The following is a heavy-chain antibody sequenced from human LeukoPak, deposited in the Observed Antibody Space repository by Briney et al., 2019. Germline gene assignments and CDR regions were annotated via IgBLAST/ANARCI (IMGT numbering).Heavy chain of an antibody. CDR2: ISYDGSNK. CDR3: ASQPYYDFWSGYYHASYYYYMDV. J-gene: IGHJ6*03. Sequence: GGSLRLSCAASGFTFSSYAMHWVRQAPGKGLEWVAVISYDGSNKYYADSVKGRFTISRDNSKNTLYLQMNSLRAEDTAVYYCASQPYYDFWSGYYHASYYYYMDVWGKGTTVTVSS. V-gene: IGHV3-30-3*01. D-gene: IGHD3-3*01. CDR1: GFTFSSYA.